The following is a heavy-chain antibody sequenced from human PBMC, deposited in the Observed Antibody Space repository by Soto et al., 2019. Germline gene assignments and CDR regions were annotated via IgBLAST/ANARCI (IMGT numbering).Heavy chain of an antibody. CDR3: ARDLVSGSYYNARGWFDP. J-gene: IGHJ5*02. CDR2: IYYSGST. CDR1: GGSISSYY. Sequence: SETLSLTCTVSGGSISSYYWSWIRQPPGKGLEWIGYIYYSGSTNYNPSLKSRVTISVDASKNQFSLKLSSVTAADTAVYYCARDLVSGSYYNARGWFDPWGQGTLVTVS. V-gene: IGHV4-59*01. D-gene: IGHD3-10*01.